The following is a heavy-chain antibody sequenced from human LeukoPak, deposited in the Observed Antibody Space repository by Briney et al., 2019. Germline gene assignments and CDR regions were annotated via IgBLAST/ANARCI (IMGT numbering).Heavy chain of an antibody. Sequence: GGSLRLSCAASGFTFSNYATSWVRQAPGKGLEWVAVISYDGSNKYYADSVKGRFTISRDNSRNTLYLQMNSLRAEDTAVYYCARGSGYLETSDYWGQGTLVTVSS. V-gene: IGHV3-30*04. CDR2: ISYDGSNK. D-gene: IGHD3-22*01. CDR3: ARGSGYLETSDY. J-gene: IGHJ4*02. CDR1: GFTFSNYA.